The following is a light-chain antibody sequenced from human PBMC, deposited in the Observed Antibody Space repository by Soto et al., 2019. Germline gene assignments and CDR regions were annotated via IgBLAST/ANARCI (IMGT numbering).Light chain of an antibody. J-gene: IGKJ1*01. CDR1: QSVSANY. CDR2: GAS. CDR3: QQYGSLPWT. Sequence: EIVLTQSPGTLSLSPGEEATLSCRARQSVSANYLAWYQQKPGQTPRPLIYGASSRAIGIPDRFSGSGSGTDFTLTISRLEPEDFAVYYCQQYGSLPWTFGQGTKVEIK. V-gene: IGKV3-20*01.